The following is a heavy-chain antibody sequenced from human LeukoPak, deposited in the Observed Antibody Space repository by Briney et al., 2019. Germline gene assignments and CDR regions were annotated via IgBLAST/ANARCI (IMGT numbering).Heavy chain of an antibody. CDR1: GGSISSYY. CDR3: AGGPADYNWFDP. J-gene: IGHJ5*02. Sequence: SETLSLTCPVSGGSISSYYWSWIRQPPGKGLEWIGYIYYSGSTNYNPSLKSRVTISVDTSKNQFSLKLSSVTAADTAVYYCAGGPADYNWFDPWGQGTLVTVSS. V-gene: IGHV4-59*01. CDR2: IYYSGST. D-gene: IGHD2-2*01.